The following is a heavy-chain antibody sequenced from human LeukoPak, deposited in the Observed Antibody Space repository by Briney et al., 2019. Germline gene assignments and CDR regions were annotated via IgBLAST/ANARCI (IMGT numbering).Heavy chain of an antibody. CDR3: ARDGRYCSTTSCQGWFDP. J-gene: IGHJ5*02. Sequence: SETLSLTCTVSGGSISSYYWSWIRQPPGKGLEWIGYIYHSGSTNYNPSLKSRVTISVDTSKNQFSLKLSSVTAADTAVYYCARDGRYCSTTSCQGWFDPWGQGTLVTVSS. D-gene: IGHD2-2*01. CDR1: GGSISSYY. CDR2: IYHSGST. V-gene: IGHV4-59*12.